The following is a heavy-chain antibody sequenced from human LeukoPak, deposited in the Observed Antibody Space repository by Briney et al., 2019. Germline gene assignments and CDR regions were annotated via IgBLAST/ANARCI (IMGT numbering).Heavy chain of an antibody. D-gene: IGHD3-22*01. V-gene: IGHV4-59*08. CDR2: IYYSGSA. CDR3: ARQGKYYDSSGYYYVSDY. Sequence: ASETLSLTCTVSGGSISSYYWSWIRQPPGKGLEWIGYIYYSGSANYNPSLKSRVTISVDTSKNQFSLKLSSVTAADTAVYYCARQGKYYDSSGYYYVSDYWGQGTLVTVSS. J-gene: IGHJ4*02. CDR1: GGSISSYY.